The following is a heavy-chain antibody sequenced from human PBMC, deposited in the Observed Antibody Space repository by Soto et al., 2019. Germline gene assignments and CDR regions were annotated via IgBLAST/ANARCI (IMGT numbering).Heavy chain of an antibody. D-gene: IGHD4-17*01. CDR3: ARWYGGSLDY. J-gene: IGHJ4*02. Sequence: SETLSLTCTVSGGSISSYYWSWIRQPPGKGLEWIGYIYYSGSTNYNPSLKSRITISVDTSKNQFSLKLSSVTAADTAVYYCARWYGGSLDYWGQGTLVTVSS. CDR2: IYYSGST. CDR1: GGSISSYY. V-gene: IGHV4-59*01.